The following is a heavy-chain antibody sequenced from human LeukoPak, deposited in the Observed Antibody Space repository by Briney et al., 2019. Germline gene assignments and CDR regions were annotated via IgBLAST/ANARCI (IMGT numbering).Heavy chain of an antibody. Sequence: GGSLRLSCAASGFTFSDYYMSWIRQAPGKRLEWVSYISSSGSTIYYADSVKGRFTISRDNAKNSLYLQMNSLRAEDTAVYYCARDRSSTIFGVVTPLDYWGQGTLVTVSS. CDR1: GFTFSDYY. V-gene: IGHV3-11*01. J-gene: IGHJ4*02. CDR3: ARDRSSTIFGVVTPLDY. D-gene: IGHD3-3*01. CDR2: ISSSGSTI.